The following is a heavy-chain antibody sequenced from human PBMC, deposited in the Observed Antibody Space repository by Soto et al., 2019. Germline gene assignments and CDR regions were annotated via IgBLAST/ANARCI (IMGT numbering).Heavy chain of an antibody. V-gene: IGHV4-31*03. CDR3: AREGSYGYGYDAFDI. CDR2: IYYSGST. D-gene: IGHD5-18*01. Sequence: SETLSLTCTVSGGSISSGGYYWSWIRQHPGKGLEWIGYIYYSGSTYYNPSLKSRVTISVDTSKNQFSLKLSSVTAADTAVYYCAREGSYGYGYDAFDIWGQGTMVTVSS. CDR1: GGSISSGGYY. J-gene: IGHJ3*02.